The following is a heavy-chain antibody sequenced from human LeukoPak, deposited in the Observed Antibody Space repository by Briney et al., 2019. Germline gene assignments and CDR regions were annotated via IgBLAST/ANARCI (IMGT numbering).Heavy chain of an antibody. CDR1: GGSFSGYY. V-gene: IGHV4-34*01. CDR2: INHSGST. Sequence: PSETLSLTCAVYGGSFSGYYWSWIRQPPGKGLEWIGEINHSGSTNYNPSLKSRVTISVDTSKNQFSLKLSSVTAADTAVYYCARFSSDYDSSGYYWALFDYWGQGTLVTVSS. CDR3: ARFSSDYDSSGYYWALFDY. D-gene: IGHD3-22*01. J-gene: IGHJ4*02.